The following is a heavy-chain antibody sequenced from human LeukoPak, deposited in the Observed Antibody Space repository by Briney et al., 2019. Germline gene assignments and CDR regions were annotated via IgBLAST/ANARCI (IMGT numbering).Heavy chain of an antibody. CDR2: ISAYNGNT. CDR3: ARDHDSSGYYPYFDY. Sequence: ASVKVSCKASGYTFTINDISWVRQAPGQGLEWMGWISAYNGNTNYAQKLQGRVTMTTDTSTSTAYMELRSLRSDDTAVYYCARDHDSSGYYPYFDYWGQGTLVTVSS. J-gene: IGHJ4*02. D-gene: IGHD3-22*01. CDR1: GYTFTIND. V-gene: IGHV1-18*01.